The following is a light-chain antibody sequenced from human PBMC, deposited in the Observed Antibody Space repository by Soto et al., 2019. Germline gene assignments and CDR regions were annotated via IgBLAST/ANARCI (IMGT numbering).Light chain of an antibody. CDR3: SSFAGSDSVV. V-gene: IGLV2-8*01. Sequence: QSALTQPASVSGSPGQSITISCTGTSSDVGGYNYVSWYQQHPGKAPKLMIYEVTKRPSGVPDRFSGSKFGNTASLTVSGLKADYEAAYYCSSFAGSDSVVFGGGTKLNVL. J-gene: IGLJ2*01. CDR1: SSDVGGYNY. CDR2: EVT.